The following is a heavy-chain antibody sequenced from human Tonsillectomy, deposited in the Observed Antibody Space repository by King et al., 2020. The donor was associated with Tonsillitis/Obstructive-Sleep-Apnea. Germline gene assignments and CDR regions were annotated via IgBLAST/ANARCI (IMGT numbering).Heavy chain of an antibody. J-gene: IGHJ3*02. D-gene: IGHD3-22*01. V-gene: IGHV3-11*01. CDR3: ARDWGRYYDSSGHPDAFDI. CDR1: GFTFSDYY. Sequence: VQLVESGGGLVKPGGSLRLSCAASGFTFSDYYMSWIRQAPGKGLEWVSYISRSGTIIYYADSVKGRFTISRDNAKNSLYLQMYSLRAEDTAVYYCARDWGRYYDSSGHPDAFDIWGQGTMVTVSS. CDR2: ISRSGTII.